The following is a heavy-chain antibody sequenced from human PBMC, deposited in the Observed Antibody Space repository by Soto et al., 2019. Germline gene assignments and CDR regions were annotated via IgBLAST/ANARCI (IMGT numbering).Heavy chain of an antibody. CDR1: GGSISTGGYY. J-gene: IGHJ4*02. CDR3: ARGLSVTLCDN. CDR2: IYYSGST. Sequence: QVHLQESGPGLVKPSQTLSLTCTVSGGSISTGGYYWTWIRQHPGKGLEWIGYIYYSGSTYYNPSLKSRVTISVDTSKNQFSLKLSSVTAADTAVYYCARGLSVTLCDNWGQGTLVTVSS. D-gene: IGHD4-17*01. V-gene: IGHV4-31*03.